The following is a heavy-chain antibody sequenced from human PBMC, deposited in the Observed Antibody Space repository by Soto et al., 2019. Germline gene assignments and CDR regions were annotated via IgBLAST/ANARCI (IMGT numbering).Heavy chain of an antibody. Sequence: GGSLRLSCAASGFTFSGYAMSWVRQAPGKGLEWVSAISGSGGSTYYADSVKGRFTISRDNSKNTLYLQMNSLRAEDTAVYYCAKDPTYYYGSGRYYGDYLGQGTLVTVSS. CDR1: GFTFSGYA. J-gene: IGHJ4*02. D-gene: IGHD3-10*01. V-gene: IGHV3-23*01. CDR3: AKDPTYYYGSGRYYGDY. CDR2: ISGSGGST.